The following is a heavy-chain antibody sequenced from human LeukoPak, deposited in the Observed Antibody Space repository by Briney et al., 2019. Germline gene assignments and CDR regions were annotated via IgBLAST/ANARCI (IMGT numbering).Heavy chain of an antibody. Sequence: ASVKVSCKASGYTXTGYYIHWVRQAPGQGLEWMGWINPNSGATDYAQNFQGRVTLTRDTSISTAYMELSRLRSDDTAVYYCASGYRFGNWGQGTLVTVSS. V-gene: IGHV1-2*02. CDR2: INPNSGAT. D-gene: IGHD5-18*01. CDR1: GYTXTGYY. CDR3: ASGYRFGN. J-gene: IGHJ4*02.